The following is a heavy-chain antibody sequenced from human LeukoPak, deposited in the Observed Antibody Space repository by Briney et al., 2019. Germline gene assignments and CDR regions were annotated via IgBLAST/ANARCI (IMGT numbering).Heavy chain of an antibody. CDR3: AKSDYYDSSGYYYGSDY. V-gene: IGHV3-23*01. D-gene: IGHD3-22*01. Sequence: PGGSLRLSCAASGFTFSSYAMTWVRQAPGKGLEWVSGISGSGASIYYADSVTGRFTISRDNSKNTLYVQMNSLRAEDTAVYYCAKSDYYDSSGYYYGSDYWGQGTLVTVSS. CDR1: GFTFSSYA. J-gene: IGHJ4*02. CDR2: ISGSGASI.